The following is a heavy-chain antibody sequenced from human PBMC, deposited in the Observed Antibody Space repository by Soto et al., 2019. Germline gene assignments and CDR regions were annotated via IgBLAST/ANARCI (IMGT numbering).Heavy chain of an antibody. V-gene: IGHV4-59*01. D-gene: IGHD2-15*01. J-gene: IGHJ4*02. CDR3: ARGSGNPFDY. CDR1: GVSMNTYY. Sequence: PSETLSLTCSVSGVSMNTYYLSWIRQPPGKGLEWIGYIYSSGSTNYKHYLKSRVVFSVDTSKNQFSLELSSVTAADTAVYYCARGSGNPFDYWGQGTLVTVSS. CDR2: IYSSGST.